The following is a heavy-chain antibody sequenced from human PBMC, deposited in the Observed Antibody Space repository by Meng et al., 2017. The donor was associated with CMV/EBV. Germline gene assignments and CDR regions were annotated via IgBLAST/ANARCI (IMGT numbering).Heavy chain of an antibody. D-gene: IGHD6-13*01. V-gene: IGHV3-21*01. Sequence: GGSLRLSCAASGFTFSSYSMNWVRQAPGKGLEWVSSISSSSTYTYYADSLKGRFTVSRDNAKNSLYLQLDSLRAEDTAVYYCARDRQQLLSYYYYYGMDVWGQGTTVTVSS. CDR2: ISSSSTYT. CDR1: GFTFSSYS. CDR3: ARDRQQLLSYYYYYGMDV. J-gene: IGHJ6*02.